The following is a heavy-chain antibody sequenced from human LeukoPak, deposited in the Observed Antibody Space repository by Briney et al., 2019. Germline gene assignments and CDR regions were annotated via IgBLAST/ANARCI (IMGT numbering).Heavy chain of an antibody. CDR3: ARPNYYDSSGYYYPAAFDI. J-gene: IGHJ3*02. D-gene: IGHD3-22*01. V-gene: IGHV1-2*02. Sequence: SVKVSCKASGYTFTGYYVLMVPQSPGPRLEWWRWINPNGGGTNYTQKIQGRVTMTRDTSISTAYMELSRLRSDDTAVYYCARPNYYDSSGYYYPAAFDIWGQGTMVTVSS. CDR2: INPNGGGT. CDR1: GYTFTGYY.